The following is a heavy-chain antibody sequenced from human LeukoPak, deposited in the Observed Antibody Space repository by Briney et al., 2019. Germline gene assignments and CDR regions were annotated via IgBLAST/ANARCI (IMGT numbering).Heavy chain of an antibody. CDR2: ISGSGGST. CDR3: AKESSSYCSGGSCHIDY. Sequence: GGSLRLSCAAPGFTFSSYAMSWVRQAPGKGLEWVSGISGSGGSTYYADSVKGRFTISRDNSKNTLFLQMNSLRAEDTAVYYCAKESSSYCSGGSCHIDYWGQGTLVTVSS. CDR1: GFTFSSYA. J-gene: IGHJ4*02. D-gene: IGHD2-15*01. V-gene: IGHV3-23*01.